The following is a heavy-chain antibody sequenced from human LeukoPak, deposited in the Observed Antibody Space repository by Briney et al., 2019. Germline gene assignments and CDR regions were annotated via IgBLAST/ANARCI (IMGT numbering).Heavy chain of an antibody. CDR2: IRYDGSNK. Sequence: GGSLRLSCTASGFTFSSYGMHWVRQAPGKGLEWVAFIRYDGSNKYYADTVKGRFTISRDNSKNTLYLQMNSLRAEDTAVYYWAKVAGSYRPNFDYWGQGTLVTVS. CDR3: AKVAGSYRPNFDY. V-gene: IGHV3-30*02. J-gene: IGHJ4*02. D-gene: IGHD2-15*01. CDR1: GFTFSSYG.